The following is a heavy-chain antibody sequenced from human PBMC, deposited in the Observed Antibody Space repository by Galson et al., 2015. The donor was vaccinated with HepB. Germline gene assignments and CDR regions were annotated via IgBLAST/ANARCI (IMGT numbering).Heavy chain of an antibody. Sequence: SLRLSCAASGFTFSSYSMNWVRQAPGKGLEWVSYISSSSSTIFYADSVKGRFTISRDTAKNSLYLQMNSLRAEDTAVYYCARDLVDSSSYYHARGDYYYYGMDVWGQGTTVTVSS. D-gene: IGHD6-13*01. V-gene: IGHV3-48*01. CDR3: ARDLVDSSSYYHARGDYYYYGMDV. J-gene: IGHJ6*02. CDR2: ISSSSSTI. CDR1: GFTFSSYS.